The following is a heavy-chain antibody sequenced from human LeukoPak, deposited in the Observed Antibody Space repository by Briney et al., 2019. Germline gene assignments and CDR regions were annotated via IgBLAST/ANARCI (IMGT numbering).Heavy chain of an antibody. CDR1: GGSISSYY. V-gene: IGHV4-4*07. CDR3: ARDTDAMVRGVIYQTHAFDI. D-gene: IGHD3-10*01. Sequence: SETLSLTCTVSGGSISSYYWSWIRQPAGKGLEWIGRIYTSGSTNYNPSLKSRVTMSVDTSKNQFSLKLSSVTAADTAVYYCARDTDAMVRGVIYQTHAFDIWGQGTMVTVSS. CDR2: IYTSGST. J-gene: IGHJ3*02.